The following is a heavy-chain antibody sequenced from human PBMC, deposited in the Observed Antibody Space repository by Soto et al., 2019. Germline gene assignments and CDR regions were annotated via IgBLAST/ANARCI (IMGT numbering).Heavy chain of an antibody. Sequence: QGQLVESGGGVVQPGRSLRLSCAASGFAFSNHGTHWVRQAPGKGLEWLAVIVREGSEKFYADSVKGRFTISRDNSKNTLYLEMSSLRAEDTAVYYCARDDDYDDNGLDLWGQGTLVTVSS. CDR1: GFAFSNHG. J-gene: IGHJ4*02. CDR3: ARDDDYDDNGLDL. D-gene: IGHD4-17*01. CDR2: IVREGSEK. V-gene: IGHV3-33*01.